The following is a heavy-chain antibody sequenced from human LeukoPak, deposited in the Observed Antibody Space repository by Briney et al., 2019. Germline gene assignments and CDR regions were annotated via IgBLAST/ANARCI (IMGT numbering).Heavy chain of an antibody. V-gene: IGHV3-23*01. CDR2: ITGSGAYS. CDR3: AKRRYESSSYFDC. Sequence: PGGSLRLSCEASGFTFSGSSMTWVRQAPGKGLEWVSAITGSGAYSDYADSVKGRFTISKDNSENTLSLQMNSLRVEDTAVYYCAKRRYESSSYFDCWGQGTLVTVSS. CDR1: GFTFSGSS. D-gene: IGHD3-22*01. J-gene: IGHJ4*02.